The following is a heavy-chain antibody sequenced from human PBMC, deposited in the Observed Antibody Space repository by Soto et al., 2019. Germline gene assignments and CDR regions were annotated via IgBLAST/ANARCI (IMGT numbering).Heavy chain of an antibody. CDR2: IIPILDIS. CDR3: AALVSHDAMATIRLGLDY. Sequence: QVQLVQSGAEVKKPGSSVKVSCKTSGGSFSTYTINWVRHAPGQGLEWLGRIIPILDISNYAQKFQDRVTIPADKSTSTAYMELSSLKSEDTAVYYCAALVSHDAMATIRLGLDYWGQGTLLTVSS. CDR1: GGSFSTYT. V-gene: IGHV1-69*02. D-gene: IGHD5-12*01. J-gene: IGHJ4*02.